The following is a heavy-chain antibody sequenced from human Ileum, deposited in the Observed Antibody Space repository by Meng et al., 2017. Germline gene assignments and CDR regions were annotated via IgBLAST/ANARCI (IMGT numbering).Heavy chain of an antibody. CDR2: IYEGATT. J-gene: IGHJ5*02. D-gene: IGHD4-17*01. V-gene: IGHV4-31*03. CDR3: ARANGDYGNWLDP. Sequence: QVQLQESGPGLVQPSQTLSLTCSFYGGSITSGGYYWTWIRQHPGKGLEYLGYIYEGATTYYSPSLKRRVNISRDAPKNQFSLTLRSVTAADTAVYYCARANGDYGNWLDPWGQGTLVIVSS. CDR1: GGSITSGGYY.